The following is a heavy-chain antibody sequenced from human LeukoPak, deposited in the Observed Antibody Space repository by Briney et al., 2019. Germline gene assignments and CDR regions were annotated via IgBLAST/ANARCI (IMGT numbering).Heavy chain of an antibody. CDR2: IYHSGST. CDR1: GGSISSSSYY. CDR3: ASIYCSGGSCHSKWYFDL. D-gene: IGHD2-15*01. Sequence: SETLSLTCTVSGGSISSSSYYWGWIRQPPGKWLEWIGSIYHSGSTYYNPSLKSQDTISVDTSKNQFSLKLTAMTAADTAVYYCASIYCSGGSCHSKWYFDLWGRGTLVTVSS. J-gene: IGHJ2*01. V-gene: IGHV4-39*01.